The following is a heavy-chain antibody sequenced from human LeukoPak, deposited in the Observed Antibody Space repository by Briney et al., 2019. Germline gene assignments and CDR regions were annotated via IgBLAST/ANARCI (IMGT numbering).Heavy chain of an antibody. CDR3: AREKYSSSWSNRDAFDI. Sequence: GASVKVSCKASGGTFSSYAISWVRQAPGQGLEWMGWISAYNGNTNYAQKLQGRVTMTTDTSTSTAYMELRSLRSDDTAVYYCAREKYSSSWSNRDAFDIWGQGTMVTVSS. J-gene: IGHJ3*02. V-gene: IGHV1-18*01. D-gene: IGHD6-13*01. CDR2: ISAYNGNT. CDR1: GGTFSSYA.